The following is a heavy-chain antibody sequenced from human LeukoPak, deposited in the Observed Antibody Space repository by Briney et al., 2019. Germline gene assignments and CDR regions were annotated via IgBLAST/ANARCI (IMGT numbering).Heavy chain of an antibody. CDR1: GGTFSSYA. CDR2: IIPIFGTA. J-gene: IGHJ4*02. CDR3: ARKGELWYSGRGYFDC. D-gene: IGHD1-26*01. Sequence: GSSVKVSCKASGGTFSSYAISWVRQAPGRGLEWMGGIIPIFGTANYAQKFQGRVTITADKSTSTAYMELSSLRSEDTAVYYCARKGELWYSGRGYFDCWGQGTLVTVSS. V-gene: IGHV1-69*06.